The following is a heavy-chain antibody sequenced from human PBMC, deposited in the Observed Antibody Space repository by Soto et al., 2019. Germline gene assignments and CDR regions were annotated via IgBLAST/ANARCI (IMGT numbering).Heavy chain of an antibody. D-gene: IGHD3-22*01. J-gene: IGHJ4*02. CDR1: RFTFSTFW. V-gene: IGHV3-7*01. Sequence: GGSLRLSCAGSRFTFSTFWMSWVRQAPGKGLEWLANIKEDGSQKYYVDSVKGRFTISRDNAQNSLYLQMSSLRAEDTAVYYCARKYYYDKSAYRHFDLWGQGTLVTVSS. CDR2: IKEDGSQK. CDR3: ARKYYYDKSAYRHFDL.